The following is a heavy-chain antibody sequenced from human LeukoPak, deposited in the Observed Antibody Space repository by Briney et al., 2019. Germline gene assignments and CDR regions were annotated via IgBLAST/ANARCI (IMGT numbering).Heavy chain of an antibody. CDR2: IYHSGST. CDR1: GGSISSSNW. Sequence: SSGTLSLTCAVSGGSISSSNWWSWVRQPPGKGLEWIGEIYHSGSTNYNPSLKSRVTMSVDTSKNQFSLKLSSVTAADTAVYYCARAPYYASGPYSFDYWGQGTLVTVSS. CDR3: ARAPYYASGPYSFDY. V-gene: IGHV4-4*02. D-gene: IGHD3-10*01. J-gene: IGHJ4*02.